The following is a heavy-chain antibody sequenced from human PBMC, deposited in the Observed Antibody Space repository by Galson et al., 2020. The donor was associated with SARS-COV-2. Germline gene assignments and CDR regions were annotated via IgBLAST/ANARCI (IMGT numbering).Heavy chain of an antibody. CDR2: ISYDGSDK. Sequence: GGSLRLSCAASGFTFSSYAMHWVRQAPGKGLEWVAVISYDGSDKYYADSVKGRFTISRDNSKNTLYLQMNSLRAEDTAVYYCAREGVVGSGWYAVIDYWGQGTLVTVSS. V-gene: IGHV3-30*04. J-gene: IGHJ4*02. CDR3: AREGVVGSGWYAVIDY. CDR1: GFTFSSYA. D-gene: IGHD6-19*01.